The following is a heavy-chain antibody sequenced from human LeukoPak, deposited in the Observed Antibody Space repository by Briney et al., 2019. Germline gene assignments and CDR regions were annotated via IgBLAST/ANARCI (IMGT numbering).Heavy chain of an antibody. Sequence: SETLSLTCTVSGGSISSSSYYWGWIRQPPGKGLEWIGSIYYSGSTYYNPSLKSRVTISVDTSKNQFSLKLSSVTAADTAVYNCARRGVYYDSSGYHYYFDYWGQGTLVTVSS. CDR3: ARRGVYYDSSGYHYYFDY. CDR1: GGSISSSSYY. CDR2: IYYSGST. V-gene: IGHV4-39*01. D-gene: IGHD3-22*01. J-gene: IGHJ4*02.